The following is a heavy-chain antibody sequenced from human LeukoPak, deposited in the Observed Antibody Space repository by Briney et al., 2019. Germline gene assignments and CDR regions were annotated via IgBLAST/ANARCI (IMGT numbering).Heavy chain of an antibody. CDR2: ISSSGGTM. CDR1: GFTVSSFE. D-gene: IGHD4-17*01. J-gene: IGHJ4*02. Sequence: GGSLRLSCEALGFTVSSFEINWVRQAPGKGLEWVSYISSSGGTMDYADSVKGRFTVSRDNGKKLVHLQLNSLRAEDTAVYFCARIPHPDYADAQWGQGTLVIVSS. CDR3: ARIPHPDYADAQ. V-gene: IGHV3-48*03.